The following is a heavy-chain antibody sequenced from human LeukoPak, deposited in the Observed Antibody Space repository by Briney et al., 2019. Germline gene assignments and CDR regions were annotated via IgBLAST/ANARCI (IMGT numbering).Heavy chain of an antibody. D-gene: IGHD1-14*01. V-gene: IGHV3-7*01. CDR1: GFSFSIYW. CDR3: VRDAEPLNSRDASDI. CDR2: IKYDGSVK. J-gene: IGHJ3*02. Sequence: GGSLRLSCAASGFSFSIYWMVWVRQSPRRGLEWVANIKYDGSVKYYVDSVTGRFTISRDNAKNSLSLQMDNVRAEDTAIYYCVRDAEPLNSRDASDIWGQGTMVTVS.